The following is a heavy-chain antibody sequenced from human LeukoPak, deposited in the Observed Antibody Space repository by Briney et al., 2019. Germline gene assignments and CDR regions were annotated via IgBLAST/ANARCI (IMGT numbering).Heavy chain of an antibody. CDR2: IYYSGST. V-gene: IGHV4-39*07. CDR1: GGSISSSSYY. CDR3: ARGWWLGAFDY. J-gene: IGHJ4*02. Sequence: SETLSLTCTVSGGSISSSSYYWGWIRQPPGKGLEWIGSIYYSGSTYYNPSLKSRVTISVDTSKNQFSLKLSSVTAADTAVYYCARGWWLGAFDYWGQGTLVTVSS. D-gene: IGHD2-15*01.